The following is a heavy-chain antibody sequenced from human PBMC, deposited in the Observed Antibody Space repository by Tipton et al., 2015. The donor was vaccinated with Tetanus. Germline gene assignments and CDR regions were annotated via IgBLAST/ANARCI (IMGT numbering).Heavy chain of an antibody. D-gene: IGHD3-22*01. CDR2: IYNTGRT. CDR3: ARNYDNYQSPDY. Sequence: TLSLTCTVSFGSIGNYYWTWIRQTPGKGLEWIGNIYNTGRTSYSPSLKSRVTMSIDTSQNQFSLKLRSVTAADTAVYYCARNYDNYQSPDYWGQGTLVTVSS. CDR1: FGSIGNYY. V-gene: IGHV4-59*01. J-gene: IGHJ4*02.